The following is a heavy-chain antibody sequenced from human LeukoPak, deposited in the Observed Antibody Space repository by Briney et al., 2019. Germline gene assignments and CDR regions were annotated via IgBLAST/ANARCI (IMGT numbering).Heavy chain of an antibody. D-gene: IGHD3-22*01. V-gene: IGHV1-3*01. CDR3: GTNYCDSDGAFDI. Sequence: ASVKVSCKASGYTFTSYAMHWVRQAPGQRLEWMGWINAGNGNTKYSQKFQGRVTITRDTSASTAYMELSSLRSEDTAVYYCGTNYCDSDGAFDIWGQGTMVTVSS. CDR1: GYTFTSYA. CDR2: INAGNGNT. J-gene: IGHJ3*02.